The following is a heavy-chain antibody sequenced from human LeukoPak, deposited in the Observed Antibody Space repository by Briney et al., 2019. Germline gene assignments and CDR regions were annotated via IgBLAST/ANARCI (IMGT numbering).Heavy chain of an antibody. D-gene: IGHD2-2*01. V-gene: IGHV4-4*07. CDR2: IYTSGST. CDR1: GGSISSYY. J-gene: IGHJ5*02. CDR3: ARDDEYCSSTSCYSWFEP. Sequence: SETLSLTCTVSGGSISSYYWSWIRQPAGKGLEWIGRIYTSGSTNYNPSLKSRVTMSVDTSKNQFSLKLSYVTAADTAVYYCARDDEYCSSTSCYSWFEPWGQGTLVTVSS.